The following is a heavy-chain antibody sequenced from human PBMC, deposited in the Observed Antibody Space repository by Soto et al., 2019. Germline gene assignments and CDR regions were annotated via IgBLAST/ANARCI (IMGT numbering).Heavy chain of an antibody. CDR3: AHFDWFIDY. CDR2: IKYDGSKE. D-gene: IGHD3-9*01. J-gene: IGHJ4*02. Sequence: GGSLRLSCVVSGFSFSSVWMTWVRQAPGKGLECVANIKYDGSKEYYVDSVKGRFTISRDNAKNTLYLQMNSLRAEDTAVYYCAHFDWFIDYWGQGTLVTVSS. V-gene: IGHV3-7*03. CDR1: GFSFSSVW.